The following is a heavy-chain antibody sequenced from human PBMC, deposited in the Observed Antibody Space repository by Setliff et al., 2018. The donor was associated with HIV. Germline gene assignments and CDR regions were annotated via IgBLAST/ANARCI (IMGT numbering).Heavy chain of an antibody. J-gene: IGHJ4*02. CDR1: GGSMSTYY. D-gene: IGHD3-10*01. CDR3: AGGLHYGLGKFGY. V-gene: IGHV4-4*07. Sequence: PSETLSLTCSVSGGSMSTYYWSWIRQPAGKRLEWIGRVYTSGSTNYNPSLKSRVTISVDTSKNQFSLKLSSVAAADTAVYYCAGGLHYGLGKFGYWGQGTLVTVSS. CDR2: VYTSGST.